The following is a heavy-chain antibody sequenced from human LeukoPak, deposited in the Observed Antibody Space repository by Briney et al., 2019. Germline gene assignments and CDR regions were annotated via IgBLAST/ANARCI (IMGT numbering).Heavy chain of an antibody. D-gene: IGHD3-10*01. CDR1: GFTFDDYG. CDR3: ARIRGGNEGSGSFFDY. J-gene: IGHJ4*02. V-gene: IGHV3-20*04. Sequence: GSLRLSCAASGFTFDDYGMTWVRQAPGKGLEWVSGINWNGGSTGYADSVKGRFTISRDNAKNSLYLQMNSLRAEDTAVYYCARIRGGNEGSGSFFDYWGQGTLVTVSS. CDR2: INWNGGST.